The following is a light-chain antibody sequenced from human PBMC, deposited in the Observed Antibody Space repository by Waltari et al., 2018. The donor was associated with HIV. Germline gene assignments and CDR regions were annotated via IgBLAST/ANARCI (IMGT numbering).Light chain of an antibody. CDR1: TGAVTSGHY. Sequence: QAVVTQEPSLTVSPGGTVTLTCGSSTGAVTSGHYPYWFQQKPGQAPRTLIDDTSNKHSWTPARFSGSRLGGKAALTLSGAQPEDEAEYYCLLSYSGARPVVFGGGTKLTVL. CDR3: LLSYSGARPVV. CDR2: DTS. J-gene: IGLJ2*01. V-gene: IGLV7-46*01.